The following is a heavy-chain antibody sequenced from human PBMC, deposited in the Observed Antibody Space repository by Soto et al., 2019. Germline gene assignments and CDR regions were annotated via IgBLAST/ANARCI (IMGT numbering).Heavy chain of an antibody. CDR2: INAGSGNT. J-gene: IGHJ4*02. CDR3: ARQGGAVTPFDY. D-gene: IGHD6-19*01. Sequence: ASVKVSCKASGYTFTSYAMHWVRQAPGQRLEWMGWINAGSGNTKYSQKFQGRVTITRDTSASTAYMELSSLRSEDTAVYYCARQGGAVTPFDYWGQGTLVTVSS. V-gene: IGHV1-3*01. CDR1: GYTFTSYA.